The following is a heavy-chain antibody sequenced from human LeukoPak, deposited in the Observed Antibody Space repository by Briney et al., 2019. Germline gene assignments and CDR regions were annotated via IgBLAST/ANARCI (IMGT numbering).Heavy chain of an antibody. D-gene: IGHD6-19*01. J-gene: IGHJ2*01. CDR3: AKDLGGGSGCYDL. CDR1: GFTFSSYG. Sequence: GGSLRLSCAASGFTFSSYGMHWVRQAPGKGLEWVAIISYDGSNKYYADSVQGRFTISRDNPKNTLYLQMNSLRAEDTAVYYCAKDLGGGSGCYDLWGRGTLVTVS. CDR2: ISYDGSNK. V-gene: IGHV3-30*18.